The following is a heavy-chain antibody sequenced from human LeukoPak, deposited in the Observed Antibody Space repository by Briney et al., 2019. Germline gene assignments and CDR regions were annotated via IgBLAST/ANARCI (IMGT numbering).Heavy chain of an antibody. V-gene: IGHV3-23*01. CDR2: ISGSGGST. CDR1: GFTFSSYA. CDR3: AKDLDRIPYNTYYDILTGYHFDY. Sequence: GGSLRLSCAASGFTFSSYAMSWVRQAPGKGLEWFSAISGSGGSTYYADSVKGRFTISRDNSKNTLYLQMNSLRAEDTAVYYCAKDLDRIPYNTYYDILTGYHFDYWGQGTLVTVSS. D-gene: IGHD3-9*01. J-gene: IGHJ4*02.